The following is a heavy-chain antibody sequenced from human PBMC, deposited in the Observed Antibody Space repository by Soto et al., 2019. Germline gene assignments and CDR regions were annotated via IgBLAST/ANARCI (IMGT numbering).Heavy chain of an antibody. Sequence: PGGSLRFSCAASDLSVSAAYMAWVRQAPGKGLEWVSVLLSGGATYYADSVKGRFTISRDISENTVYLQMRSLRVEDTAVYYCARWPLLLVSTANYGMDVWGHGTTVTVSS. D-gene: IGHD2-8*02. CDR3: ARWPLLLVSTANYGMDV. CDR2: LLSGGAT. V-gene: IGHV3-53*01. J-gene: IGHJ6*02. CDR1: DLSVSAAY.